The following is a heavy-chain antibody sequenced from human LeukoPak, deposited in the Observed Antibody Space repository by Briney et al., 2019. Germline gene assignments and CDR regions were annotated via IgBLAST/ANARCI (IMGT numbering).Heavy chain of an antibody. J-gene: IGHJ3*02. Sequence: SETLSLTCTVSGGSIGGYYWSWIRQPPGKGLEWIGHIYYSGTTNYSPSLKSRVTISVHTSKNQFSLKLKSVTAADTAVYYCVRRRLGDAFDIWGQGTMVTVSS. V-gene: IGHV4-59*08. CDR2: IYYSGTT. D-gene: IGHD6-19*01. CDR3: VRRRLGDAFDI. CDR1: GGSIGGYY.